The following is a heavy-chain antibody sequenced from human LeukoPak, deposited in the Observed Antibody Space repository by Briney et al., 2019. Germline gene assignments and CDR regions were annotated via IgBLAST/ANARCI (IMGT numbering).Heavy chain of an antibody. V-gene: IGHV3-9*01. CDR1: GFTFDDYA. CDR2: ISWNSGSI. J-gene: IGHJ4*02. CDR3: AKDVIAAAGTY. Sequence: GGSLRLSCAASGFTFDDYAMHWVRQAPGKGLEWVSGISWNSGSIGYADSVKGRFTISRDNAKTSLYLQMNSLRAEDTALYYCAKDVIAAAGTYWGQETLVTVSS. D-gene: IGHD6-13*01.